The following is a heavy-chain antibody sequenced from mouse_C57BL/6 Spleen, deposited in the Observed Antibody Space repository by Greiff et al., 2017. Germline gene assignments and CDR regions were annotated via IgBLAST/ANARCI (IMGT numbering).Heavy chain of an antibody. CDR1: GYTFTSYW. J-gene: IGHJ2*01. V-gene: IGHV1-59*01. CDR2: IDPSDSYT. CDR3: AIIYYGNYDGY. Sequence: VQLQQPGAELVRPGTSVKLSCKASGYTFTSYWMHWVKQRPGQGLEWIGAIDPSDSYTNYNQKFKGKATLTVDTSSSTAYMKLSSLTSEDSAVYYCAIIYYGNYDGYWGQGTTLTVSS. D-gene: IGHD2-1*01.